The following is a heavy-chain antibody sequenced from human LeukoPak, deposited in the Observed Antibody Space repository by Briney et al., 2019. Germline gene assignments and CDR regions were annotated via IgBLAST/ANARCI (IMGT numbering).Heavy chain of an antibody. J-gene: IGHJ4*02. Sequence: SVKVSCKASGGTFSSYAISWVRQAPGQGLEWMGRIIPILGIANYAQKFQGRVTITADKSTSTAYMELSSLRSEDTAVYYCARSPLRVEGSYYFDYWGQGTLVTVSS. D-gene: IGHD3-22*01. CDR1: GGTFSSYA. V-gene: IGHV1-69*04. CDR2: IIPILGIA. CDR3: ARSPLRVEGSYYFDY.